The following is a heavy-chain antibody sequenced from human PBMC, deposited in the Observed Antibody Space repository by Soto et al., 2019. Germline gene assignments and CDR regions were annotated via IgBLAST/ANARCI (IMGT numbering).Heavy chain of an antibody. D-gene: IGHD1-26*01. CDR1: GFTFSSYG. CDR2: IWYDGSNK. CDR3: AREPVGATGCLDY. Sequence: GGSLRLSCAASGFTFSSYGMHWVRQAPGKGLEWVAVIWYDGSNKYYADSVKGRFTISRDNSKNTLYLQMNSLRAEDTAVYYCAREPVGATGCLDYWGQGTLVTVSS. V-gene: IGHV3-33*01. J-gene: IGHJ4*02.